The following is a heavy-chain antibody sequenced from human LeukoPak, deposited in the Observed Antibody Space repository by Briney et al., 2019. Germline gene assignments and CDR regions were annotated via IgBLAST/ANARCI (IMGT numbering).Heavy chain of an antibody. CDR2: IYYSGST. J-gene: IGHJ4*02. D-gene: IGHD3-10*01. CDR3: ARETYCYGSGSYYEDY. V-gene: IGHV4-39*07. Sequence: PSETLSLTCTVSGGSISSSSYYWGWIRQPPGKGLEWIGSIYYSGSTNYNPSLKSRVTMSVDTSKNQFSLKLSSVTAADTAVYYCARETYCYGSGSYYEDYWGQGTLVTVSS. CDR1: GGSISSSSYY.